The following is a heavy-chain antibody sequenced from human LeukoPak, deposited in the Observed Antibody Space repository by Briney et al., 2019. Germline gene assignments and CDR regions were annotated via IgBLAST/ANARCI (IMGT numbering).Heavy chain of an antibody. CDR2: IWYDGSNK. Sequence: GGSLGLSCAASGFTFSSYGMHWVRQAPGKGLEWVAVIWYDGSNKYYADSVKGRFTISRDNSKNTLYLQMNSLRAEDTAVYYCARDRMSLNPCLDYWGQGTLVTVSS. V-gene: IGHV3-33*08. CDR1: GFTFSSYG. CDR3: ARDRMSLNPCLDY. J-gene: IGHJ4*02.